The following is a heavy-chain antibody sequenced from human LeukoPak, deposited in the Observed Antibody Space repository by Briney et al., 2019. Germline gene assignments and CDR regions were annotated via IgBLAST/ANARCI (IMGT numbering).Heavy chain of an antibody. CDR3: AREMTSSGVDY. CDR1: GGTFSSYA. D-gene: IGHD2-15*01. Sequence: SVKVSCKASGGTFSSYAISWVRQAPGQGLEWMGGIIPIFGTANYAQKFQGRVTITADESTSTAYMELSSQRSEDTAVYYCAREMTSSGVDYWGQGTLVTVSS. V-gene: IGHV1-69*13. J-gene: IGHJ4*02. CDR2: IIPIFGTA.